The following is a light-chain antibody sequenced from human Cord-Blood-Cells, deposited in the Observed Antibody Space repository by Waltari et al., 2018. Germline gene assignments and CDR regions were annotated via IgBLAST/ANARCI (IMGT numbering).Light chain of an antibody. CDR3: CSYAGSSTLV. CDR2: EGS. CDR1: SSDVGSYNI. J-gene: IGLJ3*02. Sequence: QPALTQPASVSGSPGQSITISCTGTSSDVGSYNIVSWYQQHPGKAPNLMIYEGSKRPSGVSNRFSGSKSGNTASLTISGLQAEDEADYYCCSYAGSSTLVFGGGTKLTVL. V-gene: IGLV2-23*01.